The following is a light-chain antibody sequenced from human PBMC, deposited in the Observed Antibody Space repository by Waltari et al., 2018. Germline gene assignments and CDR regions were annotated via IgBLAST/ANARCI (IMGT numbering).Light chain of an antibody. Sequence: QSVLTPPPSVSAAPGQQVTISCSGSRSNIGTYYVSWYHQVPGPAPTRLIFEKNQRPAGMPGRCSGAKAGTSATLGITGLQTGDEADYYCGTWDSSLNMWLFGGGTKLTVL. CDR2: EKN. CDR3: GTWDSSLNMWL. CDR1: RSNIGTYY. V-gene: IGLV1-51*02. J-gene: IGLJ3*02.